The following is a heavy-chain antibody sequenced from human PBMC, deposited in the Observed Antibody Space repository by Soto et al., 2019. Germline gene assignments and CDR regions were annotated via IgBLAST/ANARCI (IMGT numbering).Heavy chain of an antibody. V-gene: IGHV2-5*01. CDR2: IYWNDDK. Sequence: GSGPTLVNPTQTLTLTCTFSGFSLSTSGVGVGWIRQPPGKALEWLALIYWNDDKRYSPSLKSRLTITKDTSKNQVVLTMTNMEPVDTATYYCAHSLDCSGGSCYEYYYYYGMDGWGQGTTVTVSS. CDR3: AHSLDCSGGSCYEYYYYYGMDG. J-gene: IGHJ6*02. D-gene: IGHD2-15*01. CDR1: GFSLSTSGVG.